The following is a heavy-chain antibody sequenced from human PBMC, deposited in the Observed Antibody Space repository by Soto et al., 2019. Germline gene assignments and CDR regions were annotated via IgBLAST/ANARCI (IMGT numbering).Heavy chain of an antibody. D-gene: IGHD3-10*01. J-gene: IGHJ5*02. V-gene: IGHV1-18*01. CDR3: ARGVGSGTYYNQYNWFDP. CDR1: GYTFTNYG. Sequence: ASVKVSCKASGYTFTNYGISWVRQAPGQGLEWMGWINTYNGNTNHAQKLQGRVTMTTDTSTSTAYMELRSLRSDDTAVYYCARGVGSGTYYNQYNWFDPWSQGTLVTVSS. CDR2: INTYNGNT.